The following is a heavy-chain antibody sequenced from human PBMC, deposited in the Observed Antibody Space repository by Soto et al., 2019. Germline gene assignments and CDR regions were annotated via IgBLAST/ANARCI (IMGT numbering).Heavy chain of an antibody. CDR2: MNPNSGNT. Sequence: GASVKVSCKASGYTFTSYDINWVRQATGQGLEWMGWMNPNSGNTGYAQKFQGRVTMTRNTSISTAYMELSSLRSEDTAVYYCARVVYDFWSGYSYYYYYMDVWGKGTTVTVSS. V-gene: IGHV1-8*01. D-gene: IGHD3-3*01. CDR3: ARVVYDFWSGYSYYYYYMDV. CDR1: GYTFTSYD. J-gene: IGHJ6*03.